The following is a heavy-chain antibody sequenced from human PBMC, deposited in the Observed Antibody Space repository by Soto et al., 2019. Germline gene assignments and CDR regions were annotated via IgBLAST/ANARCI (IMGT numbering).Heavy chain of an antibody. CDR1: GGSISSYY. CDR3: AGARSAGLAWFDP. D-gene: IGHD2-15*01. CDR2: IYYSGST. Sequence: TSETLSLTCTVSGGSISSYYWSWIRQPPGKGLEWIAHIYYSGSTSYNSSLKSRVTISVDRSKSQLSLKLSSVTAADTAVYYCAGARSAGLAWFDPWGQGTLVTVSS. J-gene: IGHJ5*02. V-gene: IGHV4-59*01.